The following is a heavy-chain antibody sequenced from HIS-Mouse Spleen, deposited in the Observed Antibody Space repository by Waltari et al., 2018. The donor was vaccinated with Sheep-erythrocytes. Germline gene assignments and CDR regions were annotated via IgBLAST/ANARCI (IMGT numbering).Heavy chain of an antibody. CDR2: IYYSGST. CDR3: ARDEGTYYDFWSGYPPSYYFDY. D-gene: IGHD3-3*01. Sequence: QLQLQESGPGLVKPSETLSLTCTVSVGSISSSSYYWGWIHQPPGKGLEWIGSIYYSGSTYYNPSLKSRVTISVDTSKNRFSLKLSSVTAADTAVYYCARDEGTYYDFWSGYPPSYYFDYWGQGTLVTVSS. CDR1: VGSISSSSYY. J-gene: IGHJ4*02. V-gene: IGHV4-39*07.